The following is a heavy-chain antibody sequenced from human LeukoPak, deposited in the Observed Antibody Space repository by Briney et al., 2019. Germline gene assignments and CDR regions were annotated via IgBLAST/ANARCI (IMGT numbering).Heavy chain of an antibody. CDR2: INSDGSGT. V-gene: IGHV3-74*01. Sequence: GGSLRLSCAASGYTFSSYWMHWVRQTPGKGLVWVSRINSDGSGTRYADSVKGRFTISRDNAKNTLYLQMNSLRADDTAVYYCAREVSGDPWYNWFDPWGQGTLVSVSS. J-gene: IGHJ5*02. CDR1: GYTFSSYW. D-gene: IGHD4-17*01. CDR3: AREVSGDPWYNWFDP.